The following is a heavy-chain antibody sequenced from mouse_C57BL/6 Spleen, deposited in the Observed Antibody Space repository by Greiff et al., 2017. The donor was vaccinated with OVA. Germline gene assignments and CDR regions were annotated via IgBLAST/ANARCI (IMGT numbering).Heavy chain of an antibody. J-gene: IGHJ3*01. D-gene: IGHD2-2*01. CDR2: FYPGGGSI. V-gene: IGHV1-62-2*01. CDR1: GYTFTEYS. Sequence: VKLQEPGAELVKPGASVKLSCKASGYTFTEYSIHWVKQRPGQGLEWIGWFYPGGGSIKYNEKFKDKATLTADKSSSTVYMELSRLTSEDSAVYVCARHEEGARGYAHAYWGQGTLVTVSA. CDR3: ARHEEGARGYAHAY.